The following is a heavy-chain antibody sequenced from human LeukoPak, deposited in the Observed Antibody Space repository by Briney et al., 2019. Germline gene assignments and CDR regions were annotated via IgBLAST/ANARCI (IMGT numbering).Heavy chain of an antibody. CDR3: AAGVPAAMLGAFDI. CDR1: GFTFTSSA. D-gene: IGHD2-2*01. V-gene: IGHV1-58*02. CDR2: IVVGSGNT. Sequence: SVKVSCKASGFTFTSSAMQWVRQARGQRLEWIGWIVVGSGNTNYAQKFQERVTITRDMSTSTAYMELSSLRSEDTAVYYCAAGVPAAMLGAFDIWGQGTMVTVSS. J-gene: IGHJ3*02.